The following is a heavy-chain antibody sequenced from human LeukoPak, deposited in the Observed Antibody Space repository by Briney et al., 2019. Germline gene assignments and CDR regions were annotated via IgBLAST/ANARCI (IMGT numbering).Heavy chain of an antibody. CDR2: IIPLFGTA. CDR1: GGTFSNFA. CDR3: ASSGLGGSGNYHRTWYNWFDP. D-gene: IGHD3-10*01. J-gene: IGHJ5*02. Sequence: SVKVSCKASGGTFSNFAISWVRQAPGQGLEWMGGIIPLFGTANYGQKSQGRVTITADKSTSTAYMELSSLRSEDTAVYYCASSGLGGSGNYHRTWYNWFDPWGQGTLITISS. V-gene: IGHV1-69*06.